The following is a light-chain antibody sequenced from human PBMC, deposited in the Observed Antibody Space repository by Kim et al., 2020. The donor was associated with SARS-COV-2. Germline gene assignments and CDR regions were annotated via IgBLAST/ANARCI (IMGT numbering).Light chain of an antibody. V-gene: IGKV3-20*01. CDR1: HSVSSSY. CDR2: GAS. CDR3: QQYGNSPRYS. J-gene: IGKJ2*03. Sequence: PGERATLSCRASHSVSSSYLAWYQQKPGQAPRLLIYGASSRATGIPDRFSGSGSGTDFTLTISRLEPEDFAVYYCQQYGNSPRYSFGQGTKL.